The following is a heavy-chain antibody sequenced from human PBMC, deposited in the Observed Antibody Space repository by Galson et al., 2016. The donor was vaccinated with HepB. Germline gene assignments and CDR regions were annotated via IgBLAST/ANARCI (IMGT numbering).Heavy chain of an antibody. CDR2: VSAYNGNT. Sequence: SVKVSCKASGYSVSNYGIYWVRQAPGQGLEWMGWVSAYNGNTNYLEKFQGRVTMTRDTSTSTAYMEMRSLRSDDTAMYYCAFSRLGVTNDDNWGRGTLVTVSS. J-gene: IGHJ4*02. V-gene: IGHV1-18*01. D-gene: IGHD3-9*01. CDR3: AFSRLGVTNDDN. CDR1: GYSVSNYG.